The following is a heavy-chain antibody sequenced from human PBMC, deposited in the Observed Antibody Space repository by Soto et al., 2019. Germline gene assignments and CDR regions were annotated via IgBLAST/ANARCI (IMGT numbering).Heavy chain of an antibody. Sequence: PGESLKISCKGSGYSFTSYWISWVRQMPGKGLEWMGRIDPSDSYTNYSPSFQGHVTISADKSISTAYLQWSSLKASDTAMYYCARLECMVEGGGDCYSNGMDVWGQGTTVTVSS. D-gene: IGHD2-21*02. J-gene: IGHJ6*02. CDR3: ARLECMVEGGGDCYSNGMDV. CDR1: GYSFTSYW. V-gene: IGHV5-10-1*01. CDR2: IDPSDSYT.